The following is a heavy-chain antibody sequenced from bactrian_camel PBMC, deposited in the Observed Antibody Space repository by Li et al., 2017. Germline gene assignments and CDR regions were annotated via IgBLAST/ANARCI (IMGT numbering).Heavy chain of an antibody. Sequence: HVQLVESGGGSVQAGGSLRLSCAASGYTYSRYCMRWYRLGPGQGKEREGVATIVRDGTTTYADSVKGRFTISKDNAKNTLYLQMDSLKPEDTAMYYCAASRFDARNCYEFTQSDFWGQGTQVTVS. J-gene: IGHJ4*01. D-gene: IGHD1*01. CDR2: IVRDGTT. CDR1: GYTYSRYC. V-gene: IGHV3S55*01. CDR3: AASRFDARNCYEFTQSDF.